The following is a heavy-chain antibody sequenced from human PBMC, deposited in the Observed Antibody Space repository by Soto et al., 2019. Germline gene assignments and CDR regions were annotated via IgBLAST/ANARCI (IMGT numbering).Heavy chain of an antibody. Sequence: EVQLLESGGVLVQPGGSLRLSCAASGFAFGAYAMTWVRQAPGKGLEWVSVISGAGGNTYYADSVKGRFTVSRDKSKKMLHLQMNSLRVEDTAIYYCAKDPVAPLLHSWWFHPWGQGTRVTVSS. CDR2: ISGAGGNT. D-gene: IGHD2-15*01. V-gene: IGHV3-23*01. CDR1: GFAFGAYA. CDR3: AKDPVAPLLHSWWFHP. J-gene: IGHJ5*02.